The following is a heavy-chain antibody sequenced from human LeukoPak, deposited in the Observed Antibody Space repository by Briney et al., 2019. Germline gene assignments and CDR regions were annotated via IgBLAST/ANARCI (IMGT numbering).Heavy chain of an antibody. J-gene: IGHJ4*02. V-gene: IGHV3-7*01. D-gene: IGHD1-1*01. CDR3: TRNRGTDY. CDR1: GFTFSNYW. CDR2: IKEDGSEK. Sequence: GGSLRLSCAASGFTFSNYWMNWVRQAPGKGLEWVANIKEDGSEKIYVDSMKGRFTISRDNSKNSLYLQINNLRAEDTAVYYCTRNRGTDYWGRGTLVTVSS.